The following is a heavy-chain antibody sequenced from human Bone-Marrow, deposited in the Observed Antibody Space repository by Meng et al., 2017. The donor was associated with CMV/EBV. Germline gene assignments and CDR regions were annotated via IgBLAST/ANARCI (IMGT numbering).Heavy chain of an antibody. J-gene: IGHJ6*02. CDR3: ARDAVGATAHRGFYYYYYGMDV. Sequence: ASVKVSCKASGYTFTGYYMHWVRQAPGQGLEWMGWINPNSGGTNYAQKFQGRVTMTRDTSISTAYMELSRLRSDDTAVYYCARDAVGATAHRGFYYYYYGMDVWGQGTTVTGSS. V-gene: IGHV1-2*02. CDR1: GYTFTGYY. D-gene: IGHD1-26*01. CDR2: INPNSGGT.